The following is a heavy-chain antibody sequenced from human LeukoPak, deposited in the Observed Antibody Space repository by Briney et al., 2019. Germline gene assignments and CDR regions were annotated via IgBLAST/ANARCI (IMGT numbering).Heavy chain of an antibody. CDR1: GFTFTSYG. CDR3: ARDFAAAAYYLDV. D-gene: IGHD6-13*01. V-gene: IGHV3-33*01. J-gene: IGHJ4*02. Sequence: GGSLRLSCAASGFTFTSYGFHWVRQAPGKGLEWVAVIWYDGSHKYYVDSVKGRFTISRDNSENTVYLEMNSLRTEDTAVYYFARDFAAAAYYLDVWGQGTQVTVSS. CDR2: IWYDGSHK.